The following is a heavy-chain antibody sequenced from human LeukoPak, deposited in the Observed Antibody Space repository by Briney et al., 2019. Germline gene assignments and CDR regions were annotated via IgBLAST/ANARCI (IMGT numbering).Heavy chain of an antibody. CDR2: IKQDGSEK. CDR3: ARKVLWWFGELRDQEGWFDP. CDR1: GFVFSDYL. D-gene: IGHD3-10*01. Sequence: GGSLRLSCAASGFVFSDYLLSWVRQAPGKGLEWVANIKQDGSEKYYVDSVKGRFTISRDNAKNSLYLQMNSLGVEDTAVYYCARKVLWWFGELRDQEGWFDPWGQGTLVTVSS. J-gene: IGHJ5*02. V-gene: IGHV3-7*01.